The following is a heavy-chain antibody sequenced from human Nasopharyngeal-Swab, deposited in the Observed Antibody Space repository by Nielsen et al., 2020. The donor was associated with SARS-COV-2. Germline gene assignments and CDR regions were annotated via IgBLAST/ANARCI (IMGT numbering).Heavy chain of an antibody. CDR3: AKDRDSGDDSGEYYHYYGMDV. D-gene: IGHD5-12*01. CDR1: GFTFSSYA. CDR2: ISGGDDST. J-gene: IGHJ6*02. Sequence: GESLKISCAASGFTFSSYAMNWVRQAPGRGLEWVSAISGGDDSTNYADSVKGRFTISRDNSKNTLDLQMNSLRAEDTAIYYCAKDRDSGDDSGEYYHYYGMDVWGQGTTVTVSS. V-gene: IGHV3-23*01.